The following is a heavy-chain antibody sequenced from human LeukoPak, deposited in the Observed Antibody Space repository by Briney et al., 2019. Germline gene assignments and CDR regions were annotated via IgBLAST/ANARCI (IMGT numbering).Heavy chain of an antibody. CDR2: IYYSGST. Sequence: SETLSLTCTVSGGSVSSGSHYWSWIRQPPGKGLEWIGYIYYSGSTNYNPSLKSRGTISVDTSKNQFSLKLSSVTAADTAVYYCARVRGYYDYWGQGTLVTVSS. V-gene: IGHV4-61*01. J-gene: IGHJ4*02. D-gene: IGHD3-22*01. CDR1: GGSVSSGSHY. CDR3: ARVRGYYDY.